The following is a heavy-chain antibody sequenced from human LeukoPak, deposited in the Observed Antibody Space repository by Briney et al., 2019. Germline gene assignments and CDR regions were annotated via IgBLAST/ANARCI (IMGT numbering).Heavy chain of an antibody. CDR2: ISYNGGDK. Sequence: GGSLRLSCAASGFTFSSYAMHWVRQAPGKGLEWVALISYNGGDKYYADSVRGRFTISRDNSENTLYLQMNGLRAEDTAVYYCAREAEALDYWGQGTLVTVSS. J-gene: IGHJ4*02. CDR1: GFTFSSYA. V-gene: IGHV3-30-3*01. CDR3: AREAEALDY.